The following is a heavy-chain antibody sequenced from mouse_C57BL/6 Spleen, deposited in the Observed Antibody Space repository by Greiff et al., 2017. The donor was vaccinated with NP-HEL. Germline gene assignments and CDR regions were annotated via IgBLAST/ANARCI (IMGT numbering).Heavy chain of an antibody. CDR1: GYTFTSYW. V-gene: IGHV1-7*01. Sequence: VQVVESGAELAKPGASVKLSCKASGYTFTSYWMHWVKQRPGQGLEWIGYINPSSGYTKYNQKFKDKATLAADKSSSTAYMQLSSLTYEDSAVYYCARSSYDYDFDYWGQGTTLTVSS. CDR3: ARSSYDYDFDY. D-gene: IGHD2-4*01. CDR2: INPSSGYT. J-gene: IGHJ2*01.